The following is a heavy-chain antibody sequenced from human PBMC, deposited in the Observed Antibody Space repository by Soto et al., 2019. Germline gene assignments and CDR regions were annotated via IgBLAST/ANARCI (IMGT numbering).Heavy chain of an antibody. J-gene: IGHJ6*02. D-gene: IGHD3-3*01. V-gene: IGHV4-34*01. Sequence: SETLSLTCAVYGGSFSGYYWSWIRQPPGKGLEWIGEINHSGSTNYNPSLKSRVTISVDTSKNQFSLKLSSVTAADTAVYYCARAYDFWRYGMDVWGQGTTVTVSS. CDR1: GGSFSGYY. CDR2: INHSGST. CDR3: ARAYDFWRYGMDV.